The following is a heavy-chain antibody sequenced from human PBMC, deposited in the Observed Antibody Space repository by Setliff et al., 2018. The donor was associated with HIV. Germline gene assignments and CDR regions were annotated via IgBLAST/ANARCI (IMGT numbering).Heavy chain of an antibody. CDR3: ARVSYYGSFYYNYYMDV. CDR2: VYYNGIT. D-gene: IGHD3-10*01. CDR1: GASISGHY. V-gene: IGHV4-59*11. Sequence: NPSETLSLTCTVSGASISGHYWTWIRQPPGKGLEWIGYVYYNGITNYNPSLKSRVTISLDTSNSQFSLKLSSLTAEDTAVYYCARVSYYGSFYYNYYMDVWGKGTTVTVSS. J-gene: IGHJ6*03.